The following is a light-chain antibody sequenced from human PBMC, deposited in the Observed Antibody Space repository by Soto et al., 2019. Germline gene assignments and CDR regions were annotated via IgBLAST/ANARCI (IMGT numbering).Light chain of an antibody. CDR1: QSISSW. Sequence: DIQMTQSPSTLSASVGDRVTITCRASQSISSWLAWYQQKPGKAPKSLIYKASSLESGVPSRFSGGGSGTEFTLTISSLQPDDFATYYGQHYNSYPTTFGQGTRLEIK. V-gene: IGKV1-5*03. CDR2: KAS. CDR3: QHYNSYPTT. J-gene: IGKJ5*01.